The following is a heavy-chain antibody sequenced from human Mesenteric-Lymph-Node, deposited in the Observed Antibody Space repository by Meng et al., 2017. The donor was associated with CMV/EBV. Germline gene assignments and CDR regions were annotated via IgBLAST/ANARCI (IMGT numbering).Heavy chain of an antibody. Sequence: SETLSLTGTVSGGSISSSSYYWGWIRQPPGKGLEWIGSIYYSGSTYYNPSLKSRVTISVDTSKNQFSLKLSSVTAADTAMYYCARKDIWDAFDIWGRGTLVTVSS. CDR3: ARKDIWDAFDI. CDR2: IYYSGST. CDR1: GGSISSSSYY. V-gene: IGHV4-39*07. J-gene: IGHJ3*02.